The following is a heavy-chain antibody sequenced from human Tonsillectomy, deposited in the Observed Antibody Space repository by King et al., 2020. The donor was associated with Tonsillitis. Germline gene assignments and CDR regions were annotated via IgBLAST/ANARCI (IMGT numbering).Heavy chain of an antibody. CDR3: XRGXXGXXVALFHY. V-gene: IGHV6-1*01. Sequence: VQLQQSGPGLVKPSQTLSLTCAISGDSVSSNSAAWNWIRQSPSRGLEWLGRTYYRSKWYSDSAVSVXSRITINPDTSKXQLSLQLNSVTPEDTAVYYXXRGXXGXXVALFHYWGQGXLXTVSS. D-gene: IGHD5-12*01. CDR1: GDSVSSNSAA. J-gene: IGHJ4*02. CDR2: TYYRSKWYS.